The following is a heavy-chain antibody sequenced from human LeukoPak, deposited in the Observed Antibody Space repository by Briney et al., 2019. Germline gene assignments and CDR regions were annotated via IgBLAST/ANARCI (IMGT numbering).Heavy chain of an antibody. CDR2: IYYSESP. Sequence: PSETLSLTCTVSGGSISSSIYYWGWIRQPPGKGLEWIGSIYYSESPYYNPSLKSLVTISVDTSKNQFSLKLSSVTAADTAVYYCARHYIHFDTAMVNWCDPWGQGTLVTVSS. CDR1: GGSISSSIYY. D-gene: IGHD5-18*01. J-gene: IGHJ5*02. CDR3: ARHYIHFDTAMVNWCDP. V-gene: IGHV4-39*01.